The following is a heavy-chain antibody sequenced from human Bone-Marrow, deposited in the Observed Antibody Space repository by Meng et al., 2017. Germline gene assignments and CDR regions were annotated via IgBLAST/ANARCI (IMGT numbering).Heavy chain of an antibody. CDR3: ARDPYCSGGSCYSDDYYYYYGMDV. D-gene: IGHD2-15*01. CDR2: INPNSGGT. CDR1: GYTFTSYG. J-gene: IGHJ6*02. Sequence: ASVKVSCKASGYTFTSYGISWVRQAPGQGLEWMGWINPNSGGTNYAQKFQGRVTMTRDTSISTAYMELSRLRSDDTAVYYCARDPYCSGGSCYSDDYYYYYGMDVWGQGTTVTVSS. V-gene: IGHV1-2*02.